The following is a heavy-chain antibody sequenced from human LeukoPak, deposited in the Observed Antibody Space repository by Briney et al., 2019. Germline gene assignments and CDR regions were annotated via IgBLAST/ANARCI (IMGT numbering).Heavy chain of an antibody. CDR2: IKQDGSEK. CDR1: GFTFSSYW. D-gene: IGHD4-17*01. V-gene: IGHV3-7*01. J-gene: IGHJ5*02. Sequence: PGGSLRLSCAASGFTFSSYWMSWVRQAPGKGLEWVANIKQDGSEKYYADSVKGRFTISRDNSKNTLYLQMNSLRAEDTAVYYCARDHDYGDSNWFDPWGQGTLVTVSS. CDR3: ARDHDYGDSNWFDP.